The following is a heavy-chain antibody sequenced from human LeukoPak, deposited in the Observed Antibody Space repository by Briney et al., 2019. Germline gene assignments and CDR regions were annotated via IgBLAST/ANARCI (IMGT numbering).Heavy chain of an antibody. CDR2: ISYVGST. CDR1: GGSISSSSYY. D-gene: IGHD1-26*01. J-gene: IGHJ4*02. Sequence: SETLSPTCTVSGGSISSSSYYWGWIRQPPGKGLEWIGSISYVGSTYYTPSLKSRVTISLDTSKDQFSLRLSSVTAADTAVYSCARVGRGRPIDYWGQGTLVTVSS. V-gene: IGHV4-39*07. CDR3: ARVGRGRPIDY.